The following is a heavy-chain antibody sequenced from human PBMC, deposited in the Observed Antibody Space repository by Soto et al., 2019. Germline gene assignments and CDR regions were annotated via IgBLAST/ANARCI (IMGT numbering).Heavy chain of an antibody. V-gene: IGHV1-58*02. CDR1: GFTFTSSA. J-gene: IGHJ3*02. CDR2: IVVGSGNT. Sequence: SVKVSCKASGFTFTSSAMQWVRQARGQRLEWIGWIVVGSGNTNYAQKFQERVTITRDMSTSTAYMELSSLRSEDTAVYYCAADRYNWNDAPDAFDIWGQGTMVTVSS. CDR3: AADRYNWNDAPDAFDI. D-gene: IGHD1-1*01.